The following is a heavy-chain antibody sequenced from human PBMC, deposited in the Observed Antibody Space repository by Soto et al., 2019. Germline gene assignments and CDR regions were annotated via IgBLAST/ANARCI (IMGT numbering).Heavy chain of an antibody. J-gene: IGHJ4*02. V-gene: IGHV4-4*02. CDR2: IYHSGST. D-gene: IGHD6-25*01. CDR1: GGSISSNNW. CDR3: ARGETQQQRDY. Sequence: PSENLSLTCAVSGGSISSNNWWSWVRQPPGKGLEWIGEIYHSGSTNYNPSLKSRVTISVDKSKNQFSLKLSPVTAADTAVYYSARGETQQQRDYWGQGTLVTVSS.